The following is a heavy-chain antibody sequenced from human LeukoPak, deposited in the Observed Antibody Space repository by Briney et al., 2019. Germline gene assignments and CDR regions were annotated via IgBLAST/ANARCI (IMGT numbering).Heavy chain of an antibody. D-gene: IGHD3-9*01. CDR2: ISSNGGST. CDR3: VKGILRYFVPDAFDI. V-gene: IGHV3-64D*06. Sequence: PGGSLRLSCSASGFTFSSYAMHWVRQAPGKGLEYVSAISSNGGSTYYADSVKGRFTISRDNSKNTLYLQMSSLRAEDTAVYYCVKGILRYFVPDAFDIWGQGTMVTVSS. CDR1: GFTFSSYA. J-gene: IGHJ3*02.